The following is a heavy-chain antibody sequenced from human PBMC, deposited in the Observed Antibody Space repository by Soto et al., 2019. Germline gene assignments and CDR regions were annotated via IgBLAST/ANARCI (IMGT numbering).Heavy chain of an antibody. CDR1: GFTFDDYA. V-gene: IGHV3-9*01. CDR2: ISWNSGSI. Sequence: GGSLRLSCAASGFTFDDYAMHWVRQAPGKGLEWVSGISWNSGSIGYADSVKGRFTISRDNAKNSLYLQMNSLRAEDTALYYCAKDSMVRGVIINFPWFDPWGQGTLVTVSS. CDR3: AKDSMVRGVIINFPWFDP. J-gene: IGHJ5*02. D-gene: IGHD3-10*01.